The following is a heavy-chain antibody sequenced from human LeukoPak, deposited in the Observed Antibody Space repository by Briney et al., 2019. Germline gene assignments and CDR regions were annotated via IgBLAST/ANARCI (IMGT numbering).Heavy chain of an antibody. J-gene: IGHJ4*02. D-gene: IGHD1-26*01. CDR2: IYYSGST. V-gene: IGHV4-39*01. Sequence: PSETLSLTCTVSGGSISSSSYYWGWIRQPPGKGLEWIGSIYYSGSTYYNPSLKSRVTISVDTSKNQFSLKLSSVTAADTAVYYCARRAGATRLLDYWGQGTLVTVSS. CDR3: ARRAGATRLLDY. CDR1: GGSISSSSYY.